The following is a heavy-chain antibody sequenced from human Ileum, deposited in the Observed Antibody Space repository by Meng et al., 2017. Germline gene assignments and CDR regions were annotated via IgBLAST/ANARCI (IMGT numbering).Heavy chain of an antibody. CDR3: ARGVAEN. CDR2: IDPNSGDT. J-gene: IGHJ4*02. Sequence: GQLVHSSPEVKKPGASLKVSCKASGYSFTTYWLHWVRQAPGQGLEWMGYIDPNSGDTNFAQKFQGRVTMTGDTSIATAYMELNRLTSDDTAVYYCARGVAENWGQGTLVTVSS. CDR1: GYSFTTYW. V-gene: IGHV1-2*02. D-gene: IGHD6-19*01.